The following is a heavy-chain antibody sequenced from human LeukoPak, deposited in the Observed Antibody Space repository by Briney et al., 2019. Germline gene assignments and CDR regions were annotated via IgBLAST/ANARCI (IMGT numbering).Heavy chain of an antibody. CDR3: ARVFYGGGDYFDH. CDR1: GYRLADYW. Sequence: GESLKISCKVSGYRLADYWLAWVRQIPGKGLEWMGIIYPGDSDTRYSPSFQGQVTISTDNSINTAYLQWNSLKASGTAMYYCARVFYGGGDYFDHWGPGTLVTVSS. CDR2: IYPGDSDT. D-gene: IGHD3-16*01. J-gene: IGHJ4*02. V-gene: IGHV5-51*01.